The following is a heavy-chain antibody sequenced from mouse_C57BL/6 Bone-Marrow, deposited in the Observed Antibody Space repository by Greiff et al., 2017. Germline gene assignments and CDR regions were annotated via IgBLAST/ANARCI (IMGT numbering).Heavy chain of an antibody. J-gene: IGHJ2*01. CDR2: IDPSDSYT. CDR1: GYTFTSYW. V-gene: IGHV1-69*01. Sequence: VQLQQPGAELVMPGASVKLSCKASGYTFTSYWMHWVKQRPGQGLEWIGEIDPSDSYTNYNQKFKGQSTLTVDKSSSTAYMQLSSLTSEDSAVYYCERAWERFAYWGQGTTLTVSS. CDR3: ERAWERFAY. D-gene: IGHD4-1*01.